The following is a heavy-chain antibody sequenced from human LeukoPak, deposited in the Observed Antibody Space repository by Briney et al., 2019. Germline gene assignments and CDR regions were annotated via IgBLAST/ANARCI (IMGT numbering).Heavy chain of an antibody. Sequence: SETLSLTCTVSGGSISNYYWSWIRQPPGKGLEWIGYIYYSGSTNYNPSLKSRLTISVDTPKNHFYLRLTSVTAADTAVYYCARHSETCSGGSCFLDYFDYWGQGTLVTVSS. CDR2: IYYSGST. CDR1: GGSISNYY. D-gene: IGHD2-15*01. J-gene: IGHJ4*02. V-gene: IGHV4-59*08. CDR3: ARHSETCSGGSCFLDYFDY.